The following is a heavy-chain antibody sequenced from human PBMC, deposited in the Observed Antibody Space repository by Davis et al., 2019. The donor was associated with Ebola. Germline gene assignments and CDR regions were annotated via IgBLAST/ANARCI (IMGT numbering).Heavy chain of an antibody. CDR3: ARHDLWFGEPIN. V-gene: IGHV4-39*01. CDR1: GGSISSSSYY. CDR2: IYYSGST. J-gene: IGHJ4*02. Sequence: PSETLSLTCTVSGGSISSSSYYWGWIRQPPGKGLEWIGSIYYSGSTYYNPSLKSRVTISVDTSKNQFSLKLSSVTAADTAVYYCARHDLWFGEPINWGQGTLVTVSS. D-gene: IGHD3-10*01.